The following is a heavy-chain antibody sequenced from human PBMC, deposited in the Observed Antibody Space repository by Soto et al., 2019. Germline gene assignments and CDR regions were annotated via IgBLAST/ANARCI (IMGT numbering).Heavy chain of an antibody. V-gene: IGHV3-30-3*01. J-gene: IGHJ4*02. CDR2: ISYDGSNK. D-gene: IGHD3-3*01. CDR1: GFTFSSYA. CDR3: ARDLTIFGVGLPGFDY. Sequence: QVQLVESGVGVVQPGRSLRLSSAASGFTFSSYAMHWVRKAPGKGLEWVAVISYDGSNKYYADSVKGRFTISRDNSKNTLYLQMNSLRAEDTAVYYCARDLTIFGVGLPGFDYWGQGTLVTVSS.